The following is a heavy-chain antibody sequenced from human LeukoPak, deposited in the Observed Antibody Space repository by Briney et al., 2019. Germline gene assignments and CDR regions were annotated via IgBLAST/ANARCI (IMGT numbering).Heavy chain of an antibody. D-gene: IGHD3-22*01. CDR2: INPNSGDT. V-gene: IGHV1-2*06. CDR3: ARAYYYDSSAYYFDH. CDR1: GYTFNAYY. J-gene: IGHJ4*02. Sequence: ASVNVSCKASGYTFNAYYMHWVRQAPGQGLEWMGRINPNSGDTNYAQKFQGRVTMTRDTSISTAYMELSRPRSDDTAVYYCARAYYYDSSAYYFDHWGQGTLVTVSS.